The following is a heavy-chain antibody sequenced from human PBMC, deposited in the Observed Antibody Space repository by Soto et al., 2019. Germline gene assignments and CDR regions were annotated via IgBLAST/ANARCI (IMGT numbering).Heavy chain of an antibody. V-gene: IGHV3-48*02. Sequence: GGSLRLSCAASGFTLSSYSMNWVRQAPGKGLEWVSYISSSSSTIYYADSVKGRFTISRDNAKNSLYLQMNSLRDEDTAVYYCARVQYCGGDCYPLGAFDIWGQGTMVTVSS. D-gene: IGHD2-21*02. CDR3: ARVQYCGGDCYPLGAFDI. CDR1: GFTLSSYS. CDR2: ISSSSSTI. J-gene: IGHJ3*02.